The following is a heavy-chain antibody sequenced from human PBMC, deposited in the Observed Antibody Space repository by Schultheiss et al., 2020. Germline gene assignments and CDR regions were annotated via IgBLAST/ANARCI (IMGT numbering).Heavy chain of an antibody. CDR3: AREEVHGYSSGQWFDP. J-gene: IGHJ5*02. D-gene: IGHD6-19*01. CDR2: IIPILGIA. V-gene: IGHV1-69*04. Sequence: SVKVSCKASGGTFSSYTISWVRQAPGQGLEWMGRIIPILGIANYAQKFQGRVTITADKSTSTAYMELSSLRSEDTAVYYCAREEVHGYSSGQWFDPWGQGTLVTVSS. CDR1: GGTFSSYT.